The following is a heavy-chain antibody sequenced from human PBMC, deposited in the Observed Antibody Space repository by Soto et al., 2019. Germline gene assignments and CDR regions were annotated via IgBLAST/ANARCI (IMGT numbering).Heavy chain of an antibody. CDR1: GFTFSSYA. J-gene: IGHJ3*02. Sequence: GGSLRLSCAASGFTFSSYAMSWVRQAPGKGLEWVSAISGSGGSTYYADSVKGRFTISRDNSKNTLYLQMNSLRAEDTAVYYCASHGPPRYGDYGLGMMLFPSHAFDIWGQGTMVTVSS. CDR2: ISGSGGST. V-gene: IGHV3-23*01. D-gene: IGHD4-17*01. CDR3: ASHGPPRYGDYGLGMMLFPSHAFDI.